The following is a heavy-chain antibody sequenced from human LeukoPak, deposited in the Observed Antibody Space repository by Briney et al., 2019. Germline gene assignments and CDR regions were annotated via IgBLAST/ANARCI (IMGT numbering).Heavy chain of an antibody. V-gene: IGHV3-11*05. J-gene: IGHJ4*02. CDR2: ISSSSSYT. CDR1: GFTFSDYY. Sequence: GGSLRLSCAASGFTFSDYYMSWIRQAPGKGLEWVSYISSSSSYTNYADSVKGRFTISRHNAKNSLYLQMNSLRAEDTAVYYCARGHASITMVRGVDYWGQGTLVTVSS. CDR3: ARGHASITMVRGVDY. D-gene: IGHD3-10*01.